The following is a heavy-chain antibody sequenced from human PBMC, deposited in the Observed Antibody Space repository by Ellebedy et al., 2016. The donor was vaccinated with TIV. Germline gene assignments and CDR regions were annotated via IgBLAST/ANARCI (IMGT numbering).Heavy chain of an antibody. D-gene: IGHD3-10*01. V-gene: IGHV4-4*02. J-gene: IGHJ6*02. Sequence: SETLSLXXAVSGGSISSSNWWSWVRQPPGKGLEWIGEIYHSGSTNYNPSLKSRVTISVDKSKNQFSLKLSSVTAADTAVYYCAGRRKGFGELDVWGQGTTVTVSS. CDR1: GGSISSSNW. CDR3: AGRRKGFGELDV. CDR2: IYHSGST.